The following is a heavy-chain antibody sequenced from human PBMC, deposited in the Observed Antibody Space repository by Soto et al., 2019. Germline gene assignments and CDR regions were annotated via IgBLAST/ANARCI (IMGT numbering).Heavy chain of an antibody. V-gene: IGHV3-7*05. Sequence: GGSLRLSCAASGFTFSSYWMSWVRQAPGKGLEWVANIKQDGSEKYYVDSVKGRFTISRDNAKNSLYLQMNSLRAEDTAVYYCARPTIFGVVNIFDYWGQGTLVTVSS. CDR3: ARPTIFGVVNIFDY. J-gene: IGHJ4*02. D-gene: IGHD3-3*01. CDR1: GFTFSSYW. CDR2: IKQDGSEK.